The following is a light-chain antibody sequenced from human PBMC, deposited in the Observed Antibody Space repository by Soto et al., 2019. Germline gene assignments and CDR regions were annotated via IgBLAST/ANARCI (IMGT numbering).Light chain of an antibody. Sequence: QSVLSQPASVSGSPGQSITISCTGSSSDVGSYNLVSWFQQHPGKAPKLMISEVTRRPSGVSNRFSASKSDNTASLTISGLQAEDEAAYYCCSYAGNSDVVFGRGTKLTVL. V-gene: IGLV2-23*02. CDR1: SSDVGSYNL. J-gene: IGLJ2*01. CDR3: CSYAGNSDVV. CDR2: EVT.